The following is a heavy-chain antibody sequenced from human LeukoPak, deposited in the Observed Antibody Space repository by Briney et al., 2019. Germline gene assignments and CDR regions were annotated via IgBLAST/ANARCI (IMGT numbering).Heavy chain of an antibody. J-gene: IGHJ5*02. Sequence: SETLSLTCTVSGGSISSSSYYWGWIRQPPGKGLEWIGSIYYSGSTYYNPSLKSRVTISVDTSKNQFSLKLSSVTAADTAVYYCARVVAARPYNWFDPWGQGTLVTVSS. D-gene: IGHD6-6*01. CDR3: ARVVAARPYNWFDP. CDR2: IYYSGST. CDR1: GGSISSSSYY. V-gene: IGHV4-39*01.